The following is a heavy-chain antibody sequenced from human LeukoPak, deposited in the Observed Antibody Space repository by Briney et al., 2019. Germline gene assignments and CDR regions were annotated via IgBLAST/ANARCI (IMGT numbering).Heavy chain of an antibody. Sequence: GGSLILSCAASGFMFSSNWMSWVHLAPGKGLEWVANIKEDGTETYYVDSVKGRFTISRDNAKNSLYLQMNSLRVEDTAVYYCAKEGRSLQTYWGQGTLVTVSS. J-gene: IGHJ4*02. CDR2: IKEDGTET. V-gene: IGHV3-7*03. D-gene: IGHD5-24*01. CDR3: AKEGRSLQTY. CDR1: GFMFSSNW.